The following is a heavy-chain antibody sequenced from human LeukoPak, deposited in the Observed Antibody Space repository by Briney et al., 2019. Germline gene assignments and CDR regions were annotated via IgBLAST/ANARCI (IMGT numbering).Heavy chain of an antibody. CDR2: ISSGGSYE. Sequence: GGSLRLSCAASGFTFSSYAMHWVRQAPGKGLERVSIISSGGSYEYYADSVKGRFTISRDNSKNTLFLQLNSLRAEDTALYYCARDSTYYYESGSSGPHYFDNWGQGTLVTVSS. V-gene: IGHV3-30*01. J-gene: IGHJ4*02. CDR3: ARDSTYYYESGSSGPHYFDN. D-gene: IGHD3-10*01. CDR1: GFTFSSYA.